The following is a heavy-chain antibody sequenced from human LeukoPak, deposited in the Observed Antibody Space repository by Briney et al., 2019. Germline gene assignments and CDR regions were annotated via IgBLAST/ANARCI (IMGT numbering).Heavy chain of an antibody. CDR3: ARDNGEWRLNWFDH. V-gene: IGHV3-33*01. D-gene: IGHD2-8*01. CDR1: GFTFTSYG. CDR2: IWDDGNNK. J-gene: IGHJ5*02. Sequence: GRSLRLSCAASGFTFTSYGMHWVRQAPGKGLDWVALIWDDGNNKYYADSVKGRFTISRDNSKNTLYLQMNSLRAEDTAVYYCARDNGEWRLNWFDHWGPGTLVTVSS.